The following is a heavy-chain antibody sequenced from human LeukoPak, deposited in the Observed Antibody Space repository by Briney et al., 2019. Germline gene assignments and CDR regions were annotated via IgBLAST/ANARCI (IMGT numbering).Heavy chain of an antibody. CDR1: GFTFSSYA. Sequence: GGSLRLSCAASGFTFSSYAMSWVRQAPGKRLEWVSAISGSGDRTYYADSVKGRFTISRDNSKDTLYLQMNSLRAEDTAVYYCAKVGRMVWELLFGGLDYWGQGTLVTVSS. CDR3: AKVGRMVWELLFGGLDY. J-gene: IGHJ4*02. CDR2: ISGSGDRT. D-gene: IGHD1-26*01. V-gene: IGHV3-23*01.